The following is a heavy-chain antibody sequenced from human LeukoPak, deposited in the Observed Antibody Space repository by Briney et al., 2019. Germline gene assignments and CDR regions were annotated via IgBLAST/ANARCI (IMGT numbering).Heavy chain of an antibody. J-gene: IGHJ3*02. CDR1: GFTFSSYA. CDR3: AKGDTYYYDSSGYSRHDAFDI. V-gene: IGHV3-30*18. CDR2: ISYDGSNK. Sequence: GGSLRLSCAAPGFTFSSYAMSWVRQAPGKGLEWVAVISYDGSNKYYADSVKGRFTISRDNSRNTLYLQMNSLRAEDTAVYYCAKGDTYYYDSSGYSRHDAFDIWGQGTMVTVSS. D-gene: IGHD3-22*01.